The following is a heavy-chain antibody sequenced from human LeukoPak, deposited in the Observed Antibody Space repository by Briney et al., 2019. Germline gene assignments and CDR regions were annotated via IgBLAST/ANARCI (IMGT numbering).Heavy chain of an antibody. CDR3: AKERGLYSGYDWIDY. CDR1: GFILSDYY. CDR2: ISHSSSYT. J-gene: IGHJ4*02. D-gene: IGHD5-12*01. Sequence: GGSLRLSCVASGFILSDYYMSWIRQAPGKGLEWVSYISHSSSYTNYADSVKGRFTISRDNAKNSLYLQMNSLRAEDTAVYYCAKERGLYSGYDWIDYWGQGTLVTVSS. V-gene: IGHV3-11*05.